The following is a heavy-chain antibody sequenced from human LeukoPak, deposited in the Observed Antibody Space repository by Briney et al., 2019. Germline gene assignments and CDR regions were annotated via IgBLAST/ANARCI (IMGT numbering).Heavy chain of an antibody. CDR1: GFTVSSNY. Sequence: GGSLRLSCAASGFTVSSNYMSWVRQAPGKGLEWVSVIYSGGSTYYADSVKGRFTISRHNSKNTLYPQMNSLRAEDTAVYYCARDLVDTAIPSYYYYYGMDVWGQGTTVTVSS. CDR2: IYSGGST. V-gene: IGHV3-53*04. D-gene: IGHD5-18*01. J-gene: IGHJ6*02. CDR3: ARDLVDTAIPSYYYYYGMDV.